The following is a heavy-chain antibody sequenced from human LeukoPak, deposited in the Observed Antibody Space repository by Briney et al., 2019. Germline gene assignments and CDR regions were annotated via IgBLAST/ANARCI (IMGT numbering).Heavy chain of an antibody. Sequence: GESLKISCKASGYSFTTYWIGWVRQMPGKGLEWMVIIYPGYSDTRYRPSFPGQVTMSADKSISTAYLQWSSLKASDTAIYYCARAVSSSSGNFDYWGQGTLVIVSS. V-gene: IGHV5-51*01. J-gene: IGHJ4*02. CDR2: IYPGYSDT. D-gene: IGHD6-6*01. CDR3: ARAVSSSSGNFDY. CDR1: GYSFTTYW.